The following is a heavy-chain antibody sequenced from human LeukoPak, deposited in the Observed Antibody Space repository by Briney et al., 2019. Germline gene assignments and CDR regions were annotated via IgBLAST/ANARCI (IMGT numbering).Heavy chain of an antibody. CDR1: GGTFSSYT. Sequence: GASVKVSCKASGGTFSSYTISWVRQAPGQGLELMGRIIPILGIANYAQKFQGRVTITADKSTSTAYMELSSLRSEDTAVYYCARVGGYCSSTSCYHFDYWGQGTLVTVSS. CDR2: IIPILGIA. CDR3: ARVGGYCSSTSCYHFDY. V-gene: IGHV1-69*02. J-gene: IGHJ4*02. D-gene: IGHD2-2*01.